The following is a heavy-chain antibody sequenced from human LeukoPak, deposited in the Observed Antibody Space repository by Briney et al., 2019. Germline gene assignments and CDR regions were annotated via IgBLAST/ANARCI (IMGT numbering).Heavy chain of an antibody. D-gene: IGHD3/OR15-3a*01. J-gene: IGHJ4*02. Sequence: ASVKVSCKDSGYTFTGYYIHWVRQAPGQGLEWMGWINPNTGATKYAQRFQGRVTMTRDTSISTAYMEISGLRSDDTAVFYCATGKDSTVGYYLDYWGQRTLATVSS. V-gene: IGHV1-2*02. CDR2: INPNTGAT. CDR1: GYTFTGYY. CDR3: ATGKDSTVGYYLDY.